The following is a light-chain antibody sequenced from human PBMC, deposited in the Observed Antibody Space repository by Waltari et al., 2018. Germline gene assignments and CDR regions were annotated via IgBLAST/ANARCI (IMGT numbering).Light chain of an antibody. CDR2: DVS. V-gene: IGLV2-14*03. J-gene: IGLJ2*01. CDR1: RSDVGGYDY. CDR3: NSYTRSSTLV. Sequence: QSALTTPASVSGSHGQSIPIHCPGTRSDVGGYDYVSWYQQHPGKVPKLMIYDVSNRPSGVSNRFSGSKSGNTASLTISGLRAEDEADYYCNSYTRSSTLVFGGGTKLTVL.